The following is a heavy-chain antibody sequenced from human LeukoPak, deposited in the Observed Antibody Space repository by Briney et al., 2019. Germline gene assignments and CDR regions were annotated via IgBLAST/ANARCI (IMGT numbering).Heavy chain of an antibody. CDR3: AKDHYWSIDY. CDR2: IKGDGIST. D-gene: IGHD3-3*01. V-gene: IGHV3-74*01. J-gene: IGHJ4*02. CDR1: GFDFSSNW. Sequence: GGSLRLSCAASGFDFSSNWMHWVRHAPGQGLVWVSRIKGDGISTNYADSVKGRFTISRDIAKNTLYLQMNSLRAEDTGVYYCAKDHYWSIDYWGRGTLVTVS.